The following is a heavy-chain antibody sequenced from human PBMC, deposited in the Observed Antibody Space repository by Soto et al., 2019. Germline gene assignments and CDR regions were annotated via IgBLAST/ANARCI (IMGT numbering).Heavy chain of an antibody. V-gene: IGHV4-39*01. CDR2: IYYSGST. D-gene: IGHD6-6*01. Sequence: SETLSLTCTVSGGSISSSRYYWGWIRQPPGKGLEWIGSIYYSGSTYYNPSLKSRVTISVDTSKNQFSLKLSSVTAADTAVYYCARPFYSSSSFDYRGQRTMDTGSS. CDR1: GGSISSSRYY. J-gene: IGHJ4*02. CDR3: ARPFYSSSSFDY.